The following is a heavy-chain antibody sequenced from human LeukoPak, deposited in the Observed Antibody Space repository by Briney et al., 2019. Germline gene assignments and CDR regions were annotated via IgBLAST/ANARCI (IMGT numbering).Heavy chain of an antibody. D-gene: IGHD5-12*01. CDR3: AKDRSIVATNFDY. CDR1: GFTFDGYA. J-gene: IGHJ4*02. V-gene: IGHV3-9*01. CDR2: ISWNSGSI. Sequence: GGSLRLSCAASGFTFDGYAVHWVRQAPGKGLEWVSGISWNSGSIGYADSVKGRFTISRDNAKNSLYLQMNSLRAEDTALYYCAKDRSIVATNFDYWGQGTLVTVSS.